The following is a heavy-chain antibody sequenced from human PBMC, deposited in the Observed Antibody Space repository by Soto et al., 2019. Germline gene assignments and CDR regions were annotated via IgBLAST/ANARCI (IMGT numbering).Heavy chain of an antibody. Sequence: EVQLVQSGGGLVQPGGSLKLSCAASGFTFSGSAMQWVRQASGKGLEWVGRIRSKINNYATAYAASVRGRFTISRDDSKNTAYLQMNSLKTEDTAVYYCATLRAVADNNDYWGQGTLVTVSS. D-gene: IGHD6-19*01. CDR3: ATLRAVADNNDY. CDR1: GFTFSGSA. J-gene: IGHJ4*02. CDR2: IRSKINNYAT. V-gene: IGHV3-73*02.